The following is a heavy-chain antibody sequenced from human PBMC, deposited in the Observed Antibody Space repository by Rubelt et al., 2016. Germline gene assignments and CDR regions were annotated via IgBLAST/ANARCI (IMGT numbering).Heavy chain of an antibody. CDR1: GFAFSGYT. CDR3: ARAPDPGSGYYPYYFDY. V-gene: IGHV3-48*02. CDR2: ISVSSTNI. Sequence: GGLVQPGGSLRLSCAASGFAFSGYTMNWVRQAPGKGLEWISYISVSSTNIYYADSVKGRFTISRDNARNSLYLQMNSLGDEDTAVYYCARAPDPGSGYYPYYFDYWGQGTLVTVSS. D-gene: IGHD3-22*01. J-gene: IGHJ4*02.